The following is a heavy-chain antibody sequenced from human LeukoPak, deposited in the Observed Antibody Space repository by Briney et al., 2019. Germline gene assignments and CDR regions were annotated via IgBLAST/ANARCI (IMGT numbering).Heavy chain of an antibody. Sequence: GGSLRLSCAASGFTFSSYGMSWVRQAPGKGLEWVSGISGSGGSTYYADSVKGRFTISRDNSKNTLYLQMNSLRAEDTAVYYCANTDYGDYYNWFDPWGQGTLVTVSP. CDR3: ANTDYGDYYNWFDP. CDR1: GFTFSSYG. V-gene: IGHV3-23*01. CDR2: ISGSGGST. J-gene: IGHJ5*02. D-gene: IGHD4-17*01.